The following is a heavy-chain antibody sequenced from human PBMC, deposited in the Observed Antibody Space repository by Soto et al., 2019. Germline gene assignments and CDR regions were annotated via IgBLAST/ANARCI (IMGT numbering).Heavy chain of an antibody. CDR3: AREPLCSITSCSIKYEMDV. V-gene: IGHV3-33*01. D-gene: IGHD2-2*01. CDR1: GFTFSSYG. Sequence: QVQLVESGGGVVQPGRSLRLSCAASGFTFSSYGMHWVRQAPGKGLEWVAVIWYDGSNKYYADSVKGRFTIARDNSKNTLYLKMNSRRAEDTAVYYCAREPLCSITSCSIKYEMDVWGKGTTVTVSS. CDR2: IWYDGSNK. J-gene: IGHJ6*04.